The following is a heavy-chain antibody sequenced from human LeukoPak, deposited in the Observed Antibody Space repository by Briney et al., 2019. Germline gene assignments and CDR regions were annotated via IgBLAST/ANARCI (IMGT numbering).Heavy chain of an antibody. V-gene: IGHV1-69*13. CDR1: GGTFSSYA. J-gene: IGHJ3*02. CDR3: ARMVRASDAFDI. CDR2: IIPIFGTA. D-gene: IGHD3-10*01. Sequence: SVKVSCKASGGTFSSYAISWVRQAPGQGLEWMGGIIPIFGTANYAQKFQGRVTITADESTSTAYMELSSLRSEDTAVYYCARMVRASDAFDIWGQGTMVTVSS.